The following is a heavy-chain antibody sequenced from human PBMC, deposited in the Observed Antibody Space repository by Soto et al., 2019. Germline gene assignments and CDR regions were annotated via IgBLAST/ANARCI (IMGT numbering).Heavy chain of an antibody. CDR3: ARAWVEAAGTTFDY. CDR1: GGSFSGYY. CDR2: INHSGST. V-gene: IGHV4-34*01. D-gene: IGHD6-13*01. Sequence: SETLSLTCAVYGGSFSGYYWSWIRQPPGKGLEWIGEINHSGSTNYNPSLKSRVTISVDTSKNQFSLKLSSVTAADTAVYYCARAWVEAAGTTFDYWGQGTLVTVSS. J-gene: IGHJ4*02.